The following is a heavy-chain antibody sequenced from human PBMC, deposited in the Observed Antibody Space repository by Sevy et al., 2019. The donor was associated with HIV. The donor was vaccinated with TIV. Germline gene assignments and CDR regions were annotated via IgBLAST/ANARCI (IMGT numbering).Heavy chain of an antibody. Sequence: GGSLRLSCAASGFTFNIYSMNWVRQAPGKGLEWVSSISGDSSYIFYADSLMGRFTTSRDNAKNSLYLQMSSLRVEDTAVYYCARGRGDPRADSFHYWGQGTLVTVSS. V-gene: IGHV3-21*01. J-gene: IGHJ4*02. CDR3: ARGRGDPRADSFHY. CDR2: ISGDSSYI. CDR1: GFTFNIYS. D-gene: IGHD2-21*02.